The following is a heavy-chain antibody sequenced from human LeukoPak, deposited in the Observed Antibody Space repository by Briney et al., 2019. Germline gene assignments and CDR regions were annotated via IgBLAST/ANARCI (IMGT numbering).Heavy chain of an antibody. Sequence: PGGSLRLSCAASGFTFSSYSMNWVRQAPGKGLEWVSSISSSSSYIYYADSVKGRFTISRDNAKNSLYLQMNSLRAEDTAVYYCARADGVEMATKTTTPIDYWGQGTLVTVSS. CDR3: ARADGVEMATKTTTPIDY. CDR2: ISSSSSYI. J-gene: IGHJ4*02. CDR1: GFTFSSYS. V-gene: IGHV3-21*01. D-gene: IGHD5-24*01.